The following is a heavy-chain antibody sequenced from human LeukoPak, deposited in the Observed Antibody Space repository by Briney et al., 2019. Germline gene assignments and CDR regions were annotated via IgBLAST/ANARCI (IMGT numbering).Heavy chain of an antibody. CDR3: ARVVVPAAIPYNYYYMDV. D-gene: IGHD2-2*02. CDR1: GGTFSSYA. Sequence: SVKVSCKASGGTFSSYAISWVRQAPGQGLEWMGGIIPIFGTANYAQKFQGRVTITADESTSTAYMELSSLRSEDTAVYYCARVVVPAAIPYNYYYMDVWGKGTTVTVSS. CDR2: IIPIFGTA. J-gene: IGHJ6*03. V-gene: IGHV1-69*13.